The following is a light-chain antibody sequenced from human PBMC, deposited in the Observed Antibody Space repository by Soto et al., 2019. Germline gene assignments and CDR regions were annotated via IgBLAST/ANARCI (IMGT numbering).Light chain of an antibody. CDR1: QTIANY. CDR3: HQSHSSPYT. Sequence: DIQMTQSPSSLSASVGDRVTISCRASQTIANYLNWYQHKPGNAPTLLIYAASSLQTGVPSRFSCSGSGTDFTLTINSLQPEDFATYFCHQSHSSPYTFGHGTRLEIK. V-gene: IGKV1-39*01. CDR2: AAS. J-gene: IGKJ2*01.